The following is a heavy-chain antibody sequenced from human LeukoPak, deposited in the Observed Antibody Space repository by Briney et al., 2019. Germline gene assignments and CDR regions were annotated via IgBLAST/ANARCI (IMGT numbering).Heavy chain of an antibody. Sequence: GGSLRLSCAASGFTFSSYAMSWVRQAPGKRLEWVSAISGSGGSTYYADSVKGRFTISRDNSKNTLYPQMNSLRAEDTAVYYCASVEMATITDDAFDIWGQGTMVTVSS. J-gene: IGHJ3*02. CDR2: ISGSGGST. CDR1: GFTFSSYA. CDR3: ASVEMATITDDAFDI. D-gene: IGHD5-24*01. V-gene: IGHV3-23*01.